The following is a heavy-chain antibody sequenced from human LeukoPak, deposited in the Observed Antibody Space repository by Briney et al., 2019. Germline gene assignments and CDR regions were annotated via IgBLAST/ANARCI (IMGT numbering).Heavy chain of an antibody. CDR3: ARHPGYSSSIDY. CDR2: IDWDDDK. CDR1: GFSLSTSGMC. J-gene: IGHJ4*02. D-gene: IGHD6-13*01. V-gene: IGHV2-70*11. Sequence: SGPALVKPTQTLTLTCTFSGFSLSTSGMCVSWIRQPPGKALEWLTRIDWDDDKYYSTSLKTRLTISKDTSKNQVVLTMANMDPVDTATYYCARHPGYSSSIDYWGQGTLVTVSS.